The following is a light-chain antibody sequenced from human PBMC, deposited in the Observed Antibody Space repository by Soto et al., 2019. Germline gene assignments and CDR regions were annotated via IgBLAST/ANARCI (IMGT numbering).Light chain of an antibody. Sequence: DIQMTQSPSTLSASVGDRVTITCRASQTISSWLAWYQQKPGKAPKFLIYKASNLESGVPSRFSHSGSGTEFTLTISSLQPDDFATYYCQHYSAYPITFGQGTRLEIK. CDR3: QHYSAYPIT. V-gene: IGKV1-5*03. J-gene: IGKJ5*01. CDR2: KAS. CDR1: QTISSW.